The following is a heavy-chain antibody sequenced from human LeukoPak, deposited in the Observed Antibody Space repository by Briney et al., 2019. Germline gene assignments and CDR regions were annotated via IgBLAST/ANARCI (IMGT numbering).Heavy chain of an antibody. Sequence: GASVKVSCKASGYTFTGYYMHWVRQAPGQGLEWMGWINPNSGGTNYAQKFQGRVTMTRDTSISTAYMELSRLRSDDTAVYYCARDKQRYYDFWSGSPSMDVWGKGTTVTVSS. CDR1: GYTFTGYY. V-gene: IGHV1-2*02. CDR2: INPNSGGT. D-gene: IGHD3-3*01. J-gene: IGHJ6*03. CDR3: ARDKQRYYDFWSGSPSMDV.